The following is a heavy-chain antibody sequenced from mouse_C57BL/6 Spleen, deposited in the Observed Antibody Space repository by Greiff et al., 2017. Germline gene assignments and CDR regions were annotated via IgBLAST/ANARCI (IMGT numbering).Heavy chain of an antibody. V-gene: IGHV1-55*01. J-gene: IGHJ4*01. D-gene: IGHD1-1*01. CDR2: IYPGSGST. CDR1: GYTFTSYW. CDR3: ARSGYGSSPYYEAMDY. Sequence: QVHVKQSGAELVKPGASVKMSCKASGYTFTSYWITWVKQRPGQGLEWIGDIYPGSGSTNYNEKFKSKATLTVDTSSSTAYMQLSSLTSEDSAVXYGARSGYGSSPYYEAMDYWGQGTSVTVSS.